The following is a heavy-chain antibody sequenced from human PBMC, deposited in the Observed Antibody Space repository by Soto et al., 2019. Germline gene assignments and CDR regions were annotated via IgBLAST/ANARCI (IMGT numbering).Heavy chain of an antibody. CDR2: IYNDGTYS. D-gene: IGHD3-10*01. J-gene: IGHJ4*02. CDR3: TRGPRPISTGTGAY. Sequence: EVQLVESGGGLVPPGGSVRLSCAASGFIFKMYWMHWVGQSPGKGLVWISRIYNDGTYSDYADSVRGRFTISRDNVNDTLYVQMNNLRAEDSGLYYCTRGPRPISTGTGAYWGQGTQVTVSS. CDR1: GFIFKMYW. V-gene: IGHV3-74*01.